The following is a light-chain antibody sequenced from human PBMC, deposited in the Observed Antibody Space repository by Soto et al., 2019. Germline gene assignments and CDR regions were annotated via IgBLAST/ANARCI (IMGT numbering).Light chain of an antibody. V-gene: IGLV1-40*01. CDR2: GNT. CDR1: SSNIGSGYD. CDR3: QSYDSSLSDWV. Sequence: QSVLTQPPSVSGAPGQRVTISCTGSSSNIGSGYDVHWYQQLPGTAPKLLIYGNTNRPSGVPDRFSGSKSGTSASLAITGLQAEDEADYSCQSYDSSLSDWVFGGGTKVTVL. J-gene: IGLJ3*02.